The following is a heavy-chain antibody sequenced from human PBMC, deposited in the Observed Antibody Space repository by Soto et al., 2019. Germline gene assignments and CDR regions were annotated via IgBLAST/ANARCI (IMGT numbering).Heavy chain of an antibody. CDR2: FMPLFGTA. CDR3: AKRAYCGGDCFAFDV. CDR1: GG. V-gene: IGHV1-69*01. Sequence: QVQLVQSGAEVKKPGSSVRVSCKASGGINGVRQAPGHGLEWMGGFMPLFGTADYAQRFQGRVTITADELTTTSYMELRSLRSEDTAVYYCAKRAYCGGDCFAFDVWGQGTSVTVSS. D-gene: IGHD2-21*02. J-gene: IGHJ3*01.